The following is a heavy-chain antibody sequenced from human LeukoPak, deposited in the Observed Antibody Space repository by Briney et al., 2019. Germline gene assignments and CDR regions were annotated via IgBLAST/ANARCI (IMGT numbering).Heavy chain of an antibody. V-gene: IGHV3-21*01. J-gene: IGHJ6*03. CDR2: ISSSSSYI. CDR3: ASLGNSNYMDV. Sequence: SGGSLRLSCAASGFTFSSYSMNWVRQAPGKGLEWVSSISSSSSYIYYADSVKGRFTIPRDNAKNSLYLQMNSLRAEDTAVYYCASLGNSNYMDVWGKGTTVTVSS. CDR1: GFTFSSYS. D-gene: IGHD1-7*01.